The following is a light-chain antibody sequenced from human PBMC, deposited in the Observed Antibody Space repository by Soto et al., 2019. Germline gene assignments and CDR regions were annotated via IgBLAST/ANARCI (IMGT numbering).Light chain of an antibody. CDR3: QQYDSFSVWT. Sequence: DFHLTQSPCTLSASVGDTVTSTCRASQGISGWLAWCQQKAGKAPRLLIFDASSLMSGVLSRFSGSGYGTEFTLTINSLQPADYATYYCQQYDSFSVWTFGQGTKVDIK. CDR2: DAS. V-gene: IGKV1-5*01. J-gene: IGKJ1*01. CDR1: QGISGW.